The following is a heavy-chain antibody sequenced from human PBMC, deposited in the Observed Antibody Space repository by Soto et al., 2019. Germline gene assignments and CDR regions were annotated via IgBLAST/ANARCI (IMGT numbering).Heavy chain of an antibody. CDR3: TTDLDSSGWYRFDY. D-gene: IGHD6-19*01. Sequence: EVQLVESGGGLVKPGGSLRLSCAASGFTFSNAWMSWVRQAPGKGLEWVGRIKSKTDGGTTDYAAPVKGRFTISRDDSKNTLYLQMNRLKTEDTAVYYCTTDLDSSGWYRFDYWGQGTLVTVSS. V-gene: IGHV3-15*01. J-gene: IGHJ4*02. CDR1: GFTFSNAW. CDR2: IKSKTDGGTT.